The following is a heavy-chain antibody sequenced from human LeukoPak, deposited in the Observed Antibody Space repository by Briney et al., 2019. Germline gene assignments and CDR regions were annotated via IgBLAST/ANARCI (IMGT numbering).Heavy chain of an antibody. D-gene: IGHD6-13*01. CDR1: GFTVSSSY. CDR2: IYRGGST. CDR3: ARDYGPYSSSWYEFGY. Sequence: PGRSLRLSCAASGFTVSSSYMSWVRQAPGKGLEWVSVIYRGGSTYYADSVTGRFTISRDNSKNTLYLQMNSLRAEDTAVYYCARDYGPYSSSWYEFGYWGQGALVTVSS. J-gene: IGHJ4*02. V-gene: IGHV3-53*01.